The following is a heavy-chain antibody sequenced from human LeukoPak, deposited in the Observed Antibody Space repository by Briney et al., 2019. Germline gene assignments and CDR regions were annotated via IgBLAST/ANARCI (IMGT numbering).Heavy chain of an antibody. CDR2: IKQDGSEK. V-gene: IGHV3-7*01. Sequence: PGGSLRLSCAASGFTFSSYWMNWVRQAPGKGLEWVANIKQDGSEKYYVDSVKGRFTISRDNAKNSLYLQMNSLRAEDTAVYYCARERGGYCSSTSCYKAFDIWGQGTMVTVSS. CDR1: GFTFSSYW. D-gene: IGHD2-2*02. CDR3: ARERGGYCSSTSCYKAFDI. J-gene: IGHJ3*02.